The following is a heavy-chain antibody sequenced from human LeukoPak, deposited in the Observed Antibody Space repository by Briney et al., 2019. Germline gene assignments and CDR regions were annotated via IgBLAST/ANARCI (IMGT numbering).Heavy chain of an antibody. V-gene: IGHV3-21*01. J-gene: IGHJ4*01. CDR3: ARRGTDYYYFDY. CDR1: GFTFSSYS. Sequence: GGSLRLSCAASGFTFSSYSMNWVRQAPGKGLEWVSSISSSSSYIYYADSVKGRFTISRDNAKNSLYLQMNSLRAEDTAVYYCARRGTDYYYFDYWGHGTLVTVSS. CDR2: ISSSSSYI. D-gene: IGHD4-11*01.